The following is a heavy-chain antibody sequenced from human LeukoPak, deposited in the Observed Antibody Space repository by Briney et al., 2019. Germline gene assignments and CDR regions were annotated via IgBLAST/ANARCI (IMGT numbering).Heavy chain of an antibody. CDR2: IYYSGST. Sequence: SETLSLTCTVSGGSISSYYWSWIRQPPGKGLEWIGYIYYSGSTNYNPSLKSRVTISVDTSKNQFSLKLSSVTAADTAVYYCARVHSSQKLYYFDYWGQGTLVTVSS. CDR3: ARVHSSQKLYYFDY. J-gene: IGHJ4*02. V-gene: IGHV4-59*01. CDR1: GGSISSYY. D-gene: IGHD6-13*01.